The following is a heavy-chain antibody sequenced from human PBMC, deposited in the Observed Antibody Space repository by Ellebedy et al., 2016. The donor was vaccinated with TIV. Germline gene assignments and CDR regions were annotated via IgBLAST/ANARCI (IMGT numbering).Heavy chain of an antibody. Sequence: GESLKISCADSGFTFSSYWMNWVRQAPGKGLEWVANIKQDGSEIYYLDSVKGRFTISRDNTKNSLYLQMNSLRAEDTAVYYCARALDNWGQGTLVTVSS. J-gene: IGHJ4*02. CDR1: GFTFSSYW. V-gene: IGHV3-7*01. CDR3: ARALDN. CDR2: IKQDGSEI.